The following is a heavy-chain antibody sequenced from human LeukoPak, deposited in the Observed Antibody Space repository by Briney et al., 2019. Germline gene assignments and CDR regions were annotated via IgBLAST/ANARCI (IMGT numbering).Heavy chain of an antibody. CDR3: ASFVPTVTTQGEVLDY. CDR2: ISSSSSYI. Sequence: GGSLRLSCAASGFTFSSYSMNWVRQAPGKGLEWVSSISSSSSYIYYADSVKGRFTISRDNAKNSLYLQMNSLRAEDTAVYYCASFVPTVTTQGEVLDYWDQGTLVTVSS. D-gene: IGHD4-17*01. V-gene: IGHV3-21*01. J-gene: IGHJ4*02. CDR1: GFTFSSYS.